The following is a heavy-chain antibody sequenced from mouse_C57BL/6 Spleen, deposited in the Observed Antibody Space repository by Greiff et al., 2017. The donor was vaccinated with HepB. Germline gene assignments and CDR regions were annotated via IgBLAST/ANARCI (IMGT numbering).Heavy chain of an antibody. J-gene: IGHJ4*01. D-gene: IGHD2-1*01. CDR2: IYPRDGST. CDR1: GYTFTDHT. Sequence: VKLQQSDAELVKPGASVKISCKVSGYTFTDHTIHWMKQRPEQGLEWIGYIYPRDGSTKYNEKFKGKATLTADKSSSTAYMQLNSLTSEDSAVYFWARDPFMVTTLYYYAMDYWGQGTSVTVSS. CDR3: ARDPFMVTTLYYYAMDY. V-gene: IGHV1-78*01.